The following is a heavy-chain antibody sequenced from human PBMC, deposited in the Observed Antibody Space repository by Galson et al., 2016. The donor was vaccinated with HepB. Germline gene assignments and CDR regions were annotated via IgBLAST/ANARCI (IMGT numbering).Heavy chain of an antibody. V-gene: IGHV4-59*05. CDR1: GGSISSYF. J-gene: IGHJ5*02. CDR2: IYYSGST. CDR3: ARVVVAATKWFDP. D-gene: IGHD2-21*01. Sequence: ETLSLTCNVSGGSISSYFWSWIRQPPGKGLEWIGSIYYSGSTYYNPSLKSRVTISVDTSKNQFSLKLNSVPAADTAVYYCARVVVAATKWFDPWGPGNLVIVSS.